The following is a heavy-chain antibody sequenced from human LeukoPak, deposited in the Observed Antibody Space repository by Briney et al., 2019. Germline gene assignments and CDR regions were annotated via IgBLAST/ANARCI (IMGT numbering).Heavy chain of an antibody. D-gene: IGHD5/OR15-5a*01. CDR2: IKNYGGTT. CDR3: TTGWTSTPHDGY. CDR1: GFNVRGAW. V-gene: IGHV3-15*07. J-gene: IGHJ4*02. Sequence: GGSLRLSCEGSGFNVRGAWLYWVRQAPGKGLEWVGRIKNYGGTTDHAAPVKGRFSVSRDDSKNTLFLQMNSLKAEDTAVYYCTTGWTSTPHDGYWGQGTPVTVSS.